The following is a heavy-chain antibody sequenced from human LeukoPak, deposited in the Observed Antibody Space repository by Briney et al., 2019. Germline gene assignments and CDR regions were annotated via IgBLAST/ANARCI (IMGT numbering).Heavy chain of an antibody. CDR2: IRSKANSYAT. CDR3: TRHAEIFYDFWSGSYYYMDV. CDR1: GFTFSGSA. D-gene: IGHD3-3*01. V-gene: IGHV3-73*01. Sequence: GGSLRLSCAASGFTFSGSAMHWVRQASGKGLEWDGRIRSKANSYATAYAASVKGRFTISRDDSKNTAYLQMNSLKTEDTAVYYCTRHAEIFYDFWSGSYYYMDVWGKGTTVTVSS. J-gene: IGHJ6*03.